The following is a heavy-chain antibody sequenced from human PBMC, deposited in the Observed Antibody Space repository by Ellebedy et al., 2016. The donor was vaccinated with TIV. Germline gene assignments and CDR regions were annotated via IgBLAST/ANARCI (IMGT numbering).Heavy chain of an antibody. V-gene: IGHV1-69*13. CDR1: GGTFSSYA. Sequence: SVKVSCXASGGTFSSYAISWVRQAPGQGLEWMGGIIPIFGTANYAQKFQGRVTITADESTSTAYMELSSLRSEDTAMYYCATSVYYYDSSAYYLDYWGQGTLVTVSS. J-gene: IGHJ4*02. CDR2: IIPIFGTA. D-gene: IGHD3-22*01. CDR3: ATSVYYYDSSAYYLDY.